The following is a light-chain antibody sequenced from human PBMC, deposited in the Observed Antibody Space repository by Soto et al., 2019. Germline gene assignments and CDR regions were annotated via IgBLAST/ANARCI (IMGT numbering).Light chain of an antibody. CDR3: QSYDSSLSAWV. V-gene: IGLV1-40*01. CDR1: SSNIGAGYD. CDR2: GNI. Sequence: QSVLTQPPSVSGAPGQMVTMSCTGSSSNIGAGYDVHWFQHLPGTAPKLLIYGNINRLSGVPDRFSGSKSGTSASLAITGLQAEDEADYYCQSYDSSLSAWVFGGGTKLTVL. J-gene: IGLJ3*02.